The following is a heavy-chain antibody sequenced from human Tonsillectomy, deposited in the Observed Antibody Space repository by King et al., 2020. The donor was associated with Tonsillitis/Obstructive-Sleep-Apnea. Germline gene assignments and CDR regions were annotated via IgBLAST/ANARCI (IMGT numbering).Heavy chain of an antibody. CDR3: VKDLAASGPDY. D-gene: IGHD6-13*01. CDR1: GFTFSSYG. V-gene: IGHV3-64D*06. J-gene: IGHJ4*02. Sequence: QLVQSGGGLVQPGGSLRLSCSASGFTFSSYGMHWVRQAPGKGLQYVSGITSNGGSTYYADSVKARFTISRDNSKNTLYLQMSSLRIDDTAVYYCVKDLAASGPDYWGQGTLVTVSS. CDR2: ITSNGGST.